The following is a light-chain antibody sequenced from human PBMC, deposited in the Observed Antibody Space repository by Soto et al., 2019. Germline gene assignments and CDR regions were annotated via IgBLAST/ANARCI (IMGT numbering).Light chain of an antibody. CDR3: SSNTTTSSYV. CDR2: EVS. Sequence: QSVLTQPASVSGSPGQSITISCTGTSSDVGAYSYVSWYQQHPGKAPKLMIYEVSNRPAGVSNRFSGSKSVNTASLTISGLQAEDEADYYCSSNTTTSSYVFGTGTKVTVL. CDR1: SSDVGAYSY. J-gene: IGLJ1*01. V-gene: IGLV2-14*01.